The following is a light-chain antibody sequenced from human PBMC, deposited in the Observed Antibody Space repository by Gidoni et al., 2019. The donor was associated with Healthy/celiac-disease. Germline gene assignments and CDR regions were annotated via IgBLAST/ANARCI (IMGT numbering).Light chain of an antibody. CDR2: AAS. V-gene: IGKV1-39*01. CDR1: QSISSY. Sequence: DIQMTQSPSSLSASVGDRVNINCRASQSISSYLNWYQQKPEKAPKLLIYAASSLQSGVPSRFRSGGSGTVFTLTISSLQPEDFATYYCQQSYSTPYTFGQGTKLEIK. J-gene: IGKJ2*01. CDR3: QQSYSTPYT.